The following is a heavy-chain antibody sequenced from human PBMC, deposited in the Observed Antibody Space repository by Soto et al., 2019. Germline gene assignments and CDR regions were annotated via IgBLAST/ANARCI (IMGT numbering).Heavy chain of an antibody. J-gene: IGHJ4*02. V-gene: IGHV2-5*01. CDR1: GFSLSTGGVG. CDR3: AHQSMTPVTSYFDF. CDR2: IYWNDVK. Sequence: QITLKESGPALVIPTQTPTLTCTFSGFSLSTGGVGVGWIRQPPGKALEWLALIYWNDVKRYSPSLKSRLTITKDTSKNQVVLTMTNMDPVDTATYYCAHQSMTPVTSYFDFWGQGTLVTVSS. D-gene: IGHD4-17*01.